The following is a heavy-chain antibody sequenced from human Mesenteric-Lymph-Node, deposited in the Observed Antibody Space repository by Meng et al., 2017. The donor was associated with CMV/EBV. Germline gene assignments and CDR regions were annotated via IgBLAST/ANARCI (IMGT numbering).Heavy chain of an antibody. CDR2: IRYDGSNK. Sequence: GGSLRLSCAASGFTFSSYGMHWVRQAPGKGLEWVAFIRYDGSNKYYADSVKGRFTISRDNSKSTLYLEMSSLRAEDTALYYCAKGYCTGTDCRTDYYYGMDVWGQGTTVTVSS. D-gene: IGHD2-8*01. CDR3: AKGYCTGTDCRTDYYYGMDV. CDR1: GFTFSSYG. V-gene: IGHV3-30*02. J-gene: IGHJ6*02.